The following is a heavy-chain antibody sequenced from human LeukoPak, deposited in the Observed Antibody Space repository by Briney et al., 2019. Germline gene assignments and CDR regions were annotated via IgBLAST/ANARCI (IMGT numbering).Heavy chain of an antibody. CDR3: AISAPNDYDSSGFYSYFQH. CDR2: ISSDGSTI. V-gene: IGHV3-48*04. D-gene: IGHD3-22*01. J-gene: IGHJ1*01. CDR1: GFTFSSYN. Sequence: GGSLRLSCAASGFTFSSYNMNWIRQAPGKGLDWISYISSDGSTIYYADSVKGRFTISRDNAKNSLYLQMTSLGAEDTAVYYCAISAPNDYDSSGFYSYFQHWGQGTLVTVSS.